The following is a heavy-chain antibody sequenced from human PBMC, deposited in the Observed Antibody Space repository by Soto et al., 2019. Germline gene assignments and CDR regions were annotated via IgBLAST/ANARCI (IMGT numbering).Heavy chain of an antibody. CDR3: ARDPQAVPYYFDY. V-gene: IGHV3-21*01. D-gene: IGHD2-2*01. J-gene: IGHJ4*02. CDR1: GFTFSSYS. Sequence: EVQLVESGGGLVKPGGSLRLSCAASGFTFSSYSMNWVRQAPGKGLEWVSSISSSSSYIYYADSVKGRFTISRVNAKNSLYLQMNSLRAEDTAVYYCARDPQAVPYYFDYWGQGTLVTVSS. CDR2: ISSSSSYI.